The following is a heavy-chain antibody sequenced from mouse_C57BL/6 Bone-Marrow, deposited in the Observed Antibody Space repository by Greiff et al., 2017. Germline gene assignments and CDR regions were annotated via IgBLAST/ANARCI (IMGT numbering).Heavy chain of an antibody. CDR3: ARPYYSNYWYFDV. CDR2: IYPGSGST. CDR1: GYTFTSYW. V-gene: IGHV1-55*01. Sequence: QVQLQQPGAELVKPGASVKMSCKASGYTFTSYWITWVKQRPGQGLEWIGDIYPGSGSTNYNEKFKSKATLTVDTSSSTAYMPLSSLTSEASAVYYCARPYYSNYWYFDVWGTGTTVTVSS. J-gene: IGHJ1*03. D-gene: IGHD2-5*01.